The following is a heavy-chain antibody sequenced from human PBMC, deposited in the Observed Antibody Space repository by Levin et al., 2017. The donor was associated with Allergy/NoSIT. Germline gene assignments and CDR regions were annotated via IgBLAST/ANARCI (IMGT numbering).Heavy chain of an antibody. CDR3: AKKYYYESSATNWLDP. Sequence: PGESLKISCKASGYIFSNYAITWVRQAPGQGLEWMGWISAYNGKTNYTQKFQGRVTMTTDTSTSTAYMELRSLTSDDTAVYYCAKKYYYESSATNWLDPWGQGTLVTVSS. D-gene: IGHD3-22*01. CDR1: GYIFSNYA. V-gene: IGHV1-18*01. CDR2: ISAYNGKT. J-gene: IGHJ5*02.